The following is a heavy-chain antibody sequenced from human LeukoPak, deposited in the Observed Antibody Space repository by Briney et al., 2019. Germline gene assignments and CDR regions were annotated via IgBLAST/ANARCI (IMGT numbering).Heavy chain of an antibody. D-gene: IGHD5-18*01. V-gene: IGHV3-48*03. CDR3: ARVEDTATSGFYFDY. Sequence: PGGSLRLSCAASGFTFSSYEMNWVRQAPGKRLEWVSYISSGGTTIYYADSVKGRFTISRDNAKNSLYLQMNSLRAQDTAVYYCARVEDTATSGFYFDYWGQGTLVTVSS. CDR1: GFTFSSYE. CDR2: ISSGGTTI. J-gene: IGHJ4*02.